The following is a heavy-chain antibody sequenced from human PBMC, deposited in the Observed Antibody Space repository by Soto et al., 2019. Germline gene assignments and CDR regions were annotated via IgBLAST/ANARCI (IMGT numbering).Heavy chain of an antibody. CDR1: GFTFSSYS. CDR3: ARDPHSYGQWYFDY. J-gene: IGHJ4*02. CDR2: ISSSSSYI. Sequence: EVQLVESGGGLVKPGGSLRLSCADSGFTFSSYSVNWVRQAPGKGLEWVSSISSSSSYIYYADSVKGRFTISRDNAKNSLYLQMNRLRAEDTAVYYCARDPHSYGQWYFDYWGQGTLVTVSS. D-gene: IGHD5-18*01. V-gene: IGHV3-21*01.